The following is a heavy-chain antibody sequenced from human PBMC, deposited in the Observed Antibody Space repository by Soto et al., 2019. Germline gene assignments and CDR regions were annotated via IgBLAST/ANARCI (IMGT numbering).Heavy chain of an antibody. CDR3: ASSIAVAGTRLWDALDI. V-gene: IGHV3-9*01. D-gene: IGHD6-19*01. J-gene: IGHJ3*02. CDR1: GFTFDDYA. Sequence: LRLSCAASGFTFDDYAMHWVRQAPGKGLEWVSGISWNSGSIGYADSVKGRFTISRDNAKNSLYLQMNSLRAEDTALYYCASSIAVAGTRLWDALDIWGQGTMVTVSS. CDR2: ISWNSGSI.